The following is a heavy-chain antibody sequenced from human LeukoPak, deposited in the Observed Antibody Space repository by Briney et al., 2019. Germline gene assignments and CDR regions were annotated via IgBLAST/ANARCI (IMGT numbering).Heavy chain of an antibody. CDR3: AQRVVWTDYYGSGSDNWFDP. Sequence: PSETLSLTCAVSGGSISSSNWWSWVRQPPGKGLEWIGEIYHSGSTNYNPSLKSRVTISVDKSKNQFSLELSSVTAADTAVYYCAQRVVWTDYYGSGSDNWFDPWGQGTLVTVSS. CDR1: GGSISSSNW. J-gene: IGHJ5*02. CDR2: IYHSGST. D-gene: IGHD3-10*01. V-gene: IGHV4-4*02.